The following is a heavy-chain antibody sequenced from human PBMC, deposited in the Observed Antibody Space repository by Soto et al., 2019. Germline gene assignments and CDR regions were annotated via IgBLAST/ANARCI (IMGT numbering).Heavy chain of an antibody. CDR1: GGSISSYY. CDR2: IYTSGST. Sequence: KPSETLSLTCTVSGGSISSYYWSWIRQPAGKGLEWIGRIYTSGSTNYNPSLKSRVTMSLDTSKTQFSLRLTSVTAADTAVYYCEGWSGYYNIDVWGQGTTVTVSS. D-gene: IGHD3-3*01. CDR3: EGWSGYYNIDV. J-gene: IGHJ6*02. V-gene: IGHV4-4*07.